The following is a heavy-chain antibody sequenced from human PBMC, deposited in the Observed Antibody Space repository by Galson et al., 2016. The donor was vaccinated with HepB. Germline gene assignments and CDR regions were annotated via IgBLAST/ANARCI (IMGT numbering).Heavy chain of an antibody. CDR1: GFTFNTYA. Sequence: SLRLSCAASGFTFNTYAMTWVRQAPGKGLECVATISGNGIGTAYAGSVKGRFTISRDNSKNTVYLRMNSLRAEDTAVYYCAKAGPSGIRYQDDWFDYWGRGTLVTVSS. CDR2: ISGNGIGT. J-gene: IGHJ2*01. D-gene: IGHD3-9*01. V-gene: IGHV3-23*01. CDR3: AKAGPSGIRYQDDWFDY.